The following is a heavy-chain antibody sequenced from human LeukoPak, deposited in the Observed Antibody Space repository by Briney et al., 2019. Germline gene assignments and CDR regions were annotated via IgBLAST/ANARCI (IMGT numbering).Heavy chain of an antibody. J-gene: IGHJ4*02. V-gene: IGHV3-9*01. CDR2: ISWNSGSI. D-gene: IGHD4-11*01. Sequence: PGGSLRLSCAASGFTFDDYAMHWVRHAPGKGLEWVSGISWNSGSIIYADSVKGRFTISRDNAKNSLYLQMNSLRAEDTALYYCAKLPSPPSEQYLDYWGQGTLVTVSS. CDR1: GFTFDDYA. CDR3: AKLPSPPSEQYLDY.